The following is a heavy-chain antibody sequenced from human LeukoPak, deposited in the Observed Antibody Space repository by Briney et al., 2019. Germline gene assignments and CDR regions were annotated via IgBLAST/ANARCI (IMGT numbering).Heavy chain of an antibody. J-gene: IGHJ6*03. CDR3: ARDVRLPNYYYYYMDV. CDR1: GGSISSYY. CDR2: IYTSWST. Sequence: SETLSLTCTVSGGSISSYYWSWIRQPAGKGLEWIGRIYTSWSTNYNPSLKSRVTMSVDKSKNQFSLKLSSVTAADTAVYYCARDVRLPNYYYYYMDVWGKGTTVNISS. V-gene: IGHV4-4*07. D-gene: IGHD3-16*01.